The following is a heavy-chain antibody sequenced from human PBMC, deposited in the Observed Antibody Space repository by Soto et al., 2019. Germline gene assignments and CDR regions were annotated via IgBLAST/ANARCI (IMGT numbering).Heavy chain of an antibody. CDR2: VYYSGST. CDR3: ARGRSHEWELLVQYFDY. J-gene: IGHJ4*02. D-gene: IGHD1-26*01. V-gene: IGHV4-59*02. CDR1: GGSVSNSY. Sequence: SETLSLTCTVSGGSVSNSYWGWIRQPPGKGLEWVAYVYYSGSTNYNPSLGSRVTISVDKSKNQFSLKMTSVTGADTAVYYCARGRSHEWELLVQYFDYWGQGTLGTVSS.